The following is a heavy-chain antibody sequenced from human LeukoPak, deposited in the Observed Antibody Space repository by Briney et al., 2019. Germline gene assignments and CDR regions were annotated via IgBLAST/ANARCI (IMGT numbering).Heavy chain of an antibody. D-gene: IGHD4-23*01. J-gene: IGHJ4*02. CDR1: GGSFIGYH. CDR3: ARDPATVVTLPYYFDF. CDR2: INDRGHT. Sequence: PSETLSLTCSVHGGSFIGYHWNWIRQSPEKGLEWIGEINDRGHTSYNPSLESRVTISVDASKKQFSLKLNSVTAADTAFYYCARDPATVVTLPYYFDFWGQGTLVTVSS. V-gene: IGHV4-34*01.